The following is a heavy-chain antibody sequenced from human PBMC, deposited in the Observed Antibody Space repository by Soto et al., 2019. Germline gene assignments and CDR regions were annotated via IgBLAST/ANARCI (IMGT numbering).Heavy chain of an antibody. J-gene: IGHJ4*02. CDR2: ISGSGGIT. V-gene: IGHV3-23*01. CDR1: GFTFSNYA. D-gene: IGHD1-26*01. CDR3: AKVKEVGAITLFDY. Sequence: GSLRLSCAASGFTFSNYAMSWVRQAPGRGLEWVSPISGSGGITYYADSVKGRFTISRDNSKNTLYLQMNSLRAEDTAVYYCAKVKEVGAITLFDYWGQGTLVTVSS.